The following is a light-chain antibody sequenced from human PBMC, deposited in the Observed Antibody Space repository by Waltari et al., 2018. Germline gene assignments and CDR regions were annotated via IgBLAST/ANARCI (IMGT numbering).Light chain of an antibody. CDR2: GNS. J-gene: IGLJ3*02. V-gene: IGLV1-40*01. CDR1: NSNIGAGYD. Sequence: QSVLRQSPSVSGAPGQRLTISCTGSNSNIGAGYDVHWYQQFPGRVPKLLLFGNSNRPSGVPYRFSGSKSGTSASLAIAGLQLEDEADYYCQSYDRSLSGWVFGGGTKLTVL. CDR3: QSYDRSLSGWV.